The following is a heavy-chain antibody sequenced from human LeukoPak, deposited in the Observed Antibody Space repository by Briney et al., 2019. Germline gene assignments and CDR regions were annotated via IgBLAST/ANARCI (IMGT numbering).Heavy chain of an antibody. D-gene: IGHD5-18*01. CDR3: ARQTAKNVDTARFDS. CDR2: IYYSGTA. Sequence: SETLSLTCAISGGSINNYYWSWIRQPPGKGLEWIGYIYYSGTANYSPSLNSRVNISLDTAKNQFSLRLSSVTAADTAVYYCARQTAKNVDTARFDSWGQGTLVTVSS. CDR1: GGSINNYY. V-gene: IGHV4-59*08. J-gene: IGHJ4*02.